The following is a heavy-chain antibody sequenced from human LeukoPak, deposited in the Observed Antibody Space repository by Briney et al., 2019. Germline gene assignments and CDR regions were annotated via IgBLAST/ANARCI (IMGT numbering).Heavy chain of an antibody. CDR1: GFTFDDYL. D-gene: IGHD3-22*01. CDR2: ISWDGDIT. V-gene: IGHV3-43D*04. Sequence: PGGSLRLSCAASGFTFDDYLIHWVRQVPGKGLEWVSLISWDGDITYYADSVKGRFTISRDNSKNSLYLQMNSLRAEDTAVYYCAKAKDYYDSSGYSVYLPIDYWGQGTLVTVSS. J-gene: IGHJ4*02. CDR3: AKAKDYYDSSGYSVYLPIDY.